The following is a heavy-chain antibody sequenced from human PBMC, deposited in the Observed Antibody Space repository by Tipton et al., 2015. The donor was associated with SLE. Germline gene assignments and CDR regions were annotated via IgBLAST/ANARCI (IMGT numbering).Heavy chain of an antibody. CDR2: ISYDGSNK. J-gene: IGHJ4*02. CDR1: GFTFSSYA. D-gene: IGHD3-3*01. CDR3: AREGLNYDFWSACPGGVDY. Sequence: SLRLSCAASGFTFSSYAMHWVRQAPGKGLEWVAVISYDGSNKYYADSVKGRFTISRDNSKNTLYLQMNSLRAEDTAVYYCAREGLNYDFWSACPGGVDYWGQGTLVTVSS. V-gene: IGHV3-30*04.